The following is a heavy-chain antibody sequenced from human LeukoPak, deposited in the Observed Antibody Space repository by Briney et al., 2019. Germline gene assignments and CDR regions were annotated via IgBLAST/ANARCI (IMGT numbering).Heavy chain of an antibody. CDR3: ARETTVTSYFDY. D-gene: IGHD4-17*01. CDR2: ISSSSSYI. CDR1: GFTLSSYS. J-gene: IGHJ4*02. V-gene: IGHV3-21*01. Sequence: GGSLRLSCAASGFTLSSYSMNWVRQAPGKGLEWVSSISSSSSYIYYADSVKGRFTISRDDAKNSLYLQMNSLRAEDTAVYYCARETTVTSYFDYWGQGTLVTVSS.